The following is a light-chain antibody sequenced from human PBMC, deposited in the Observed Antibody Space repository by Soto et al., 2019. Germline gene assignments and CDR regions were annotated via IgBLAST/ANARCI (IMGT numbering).Light chain of an antibody. CDR3: YSYAGRNIWV. V-gene: IGLV2-8*01. CDR2: GVT. Sequence: QSALAQPPSASGSPVQAVTISGTGSGSDIGAYNFVSWYQQHPGKAPKLMLFGVTERPSGVPDGFSGSKSGNTASLSVSGLQADDEAVYYCYSYAGRNIWVFGGGTKLTVL. CDR1: GSDIGAYNF. J-gene: IGLJ3*02.